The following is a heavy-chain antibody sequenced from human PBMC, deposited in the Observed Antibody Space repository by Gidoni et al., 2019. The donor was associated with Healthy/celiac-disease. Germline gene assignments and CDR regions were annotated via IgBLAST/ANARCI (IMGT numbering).Heavy chain of an antibody. D-gene: IGHD3-16*02. J-gene: IGHJ4*02. CDR3: ANVVYYVWGSYRYTEYFDY. CDR2: IKQDGSEK. V-gene: IGHV3-7*05. Sequence: EVQLVESGGGLVQPGGSLRLSCAASGFTFSSYWMSWVRQAPGKGLEWVANIKQDGSEKYYVDSVKGRFTISRDNAKNSLYLQMNSLRAEDTAVYYCANVVYYVWGSYRYTEYFDYWGQGTLVTVSS. CDR1: GFTFSSYW.